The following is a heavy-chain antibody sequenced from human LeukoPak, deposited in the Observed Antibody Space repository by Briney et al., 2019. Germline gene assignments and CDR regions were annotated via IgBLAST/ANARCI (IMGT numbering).Heavy chain of an antibody. V-gene: IGHV3-74*01. CDR1: GFTFSTYF. D-gene: IGHD4-17*01. Sequence: GGSLRLSCAASGFTFSTYFMHWVRQAPGKGLVWVSRINGDGISTTYADSVMGRFTISRDNAKNTLYLQMNSLRAEDTAVYYCAKDADDYVSYFDYWGQGTLVTVSS. J-gene: IGHJ4*02. CDR2: INGDGIST. CDR3: AKDADDYVSYFDY.